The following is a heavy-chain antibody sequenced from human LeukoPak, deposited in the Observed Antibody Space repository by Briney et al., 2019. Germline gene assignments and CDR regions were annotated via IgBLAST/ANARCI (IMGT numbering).Heavy chain of an antibody. J-gene: IGHJ4*02. Sequence: GGSLRLSCAVSGFTVSSNYMTWVRQAPGKGLEWVSFIYSGGSTFYADSVKGRFTISRDNPKNTLYLQMNSLRAEDTAVYYCARRGSYYGNYFDYWGQGTLVTVSS. V-gene: IGHV3-66*04. CDR1: GFTVSSNY. CDR3: ARRGSYYGNYFDY. D-gene: IGHD1-26*01. CDR2: IYSGGST.